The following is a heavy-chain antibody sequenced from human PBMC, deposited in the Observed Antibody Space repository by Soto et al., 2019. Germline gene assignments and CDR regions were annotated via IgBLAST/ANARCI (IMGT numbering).Heavy chain of an antibody. CDR2: INPSGGST. V-gene: IGHV1-46*01. J-gene: IGHJ5*02. CDR1: GYTFTSYY. D-gene: IGHD1-1*01. CDR3: ARDSLVWNATVNWFDP. Sequence: QVQLVQSGAEVKKPGASVKVSCKASGYTFTSYYMHWVRQAPRQGLEWMGIINPSGGSTSYAQKFQGRVTMTRDTSTSTVYMERSGLRSEDTAVYYCARDSLVWNATVNWFDPWGQGTLVTVSS.